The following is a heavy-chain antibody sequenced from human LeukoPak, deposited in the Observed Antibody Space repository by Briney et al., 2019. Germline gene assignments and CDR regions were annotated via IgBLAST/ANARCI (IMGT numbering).Heavy chain of an antibody. J-gene: IGHJ4*02. V-gene: IGHV4-59*01. CDR3: ARGDGQDGNFDY. CDR2: IYYSGST. CDR1: GGSISSYY. Sequence: PSETLSLTCTVSGGSISSYYWSWIRQPPGKGLEWIGYIYYSGSTNYNPSLKSRVTISVDTSKNQFSLKLSSVTAADTAVYYCARGDGQDGNFDYWGQGTLVTVSS. D-gene: IGHD5-24*01.